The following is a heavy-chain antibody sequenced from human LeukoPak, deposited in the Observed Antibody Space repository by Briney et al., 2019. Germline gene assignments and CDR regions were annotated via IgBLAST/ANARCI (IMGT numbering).Heavy chain of an antibody. CDR2: INAGNGNT. J-gene: IGHJ4*02. Sequence: ASVKVSFKASGYTFTIYAMHWVRQAPGQRLEWMGWINAGNGNTKYSQKFQGRVTITRDTSASTAYMELSSLRSEDTAVYYCARDPGYSSGWSYVDYWGQGTLVTVSS. V-gene: IGHV1-3*01. D-gene: IGHD6-19*01. CDR3: ARDPGYSSGWSYVDY. CDR1: GYTFTIYA.